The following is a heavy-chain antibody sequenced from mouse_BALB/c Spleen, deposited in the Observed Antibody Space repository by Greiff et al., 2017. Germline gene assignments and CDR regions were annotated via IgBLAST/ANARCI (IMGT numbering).Heavy chain of an antibody. CDR1: GFSLTSYG. J-gene: IGHJ3*01. CDR3: AGYYGSGLAY. Sequence: QVQLQQSGPGLVAPSQRLSITCTVSGFSLTSYGVHWVRQPPGKGLEWLGVIWAGGSTNYNSALMSRLSISKDNSKSQVFLKMNSLQTDDTAMYYCAGYYGSGLAYWGQGTLVTVSA. D-gene: IGHD1-1*01. V-gene: IGHV2-9*02. CDR2: IWAGGST.